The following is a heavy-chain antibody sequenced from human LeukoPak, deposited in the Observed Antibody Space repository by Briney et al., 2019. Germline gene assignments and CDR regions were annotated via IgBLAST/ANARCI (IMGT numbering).Heavy chain of an antibody. CDR2: IRSKAYGGTT. CDR1: GFTFGDYA. Sequence: PGGSLRLSCTASGFTFGDYAMSWFRQAPGKGLEWVGFIRSKAYGGTTEYAASVKGRFTISRDDSKSIAYLQMNSLKTEDTAVYYCTRDRGVVGDLAVAGPSDYYYMDVWGKGTTVTISS. J-gene: IGHJ6*03. D-gene: IGHD6-19*01. CDR3: TRDRGVVGDLAVAGPSDYYYMDV. V-gene: IGHV3-49*03.